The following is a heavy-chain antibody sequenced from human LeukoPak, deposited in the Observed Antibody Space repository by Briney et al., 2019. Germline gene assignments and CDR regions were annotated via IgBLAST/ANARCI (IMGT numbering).Heavy chain of an antibody. CDR3: AGDSSNWNIDY. CDR2: ISSSSSYI. CDR1: GFAFSSYS. J-gene: IGHJ4*02. D-gene: IGHD6-13*01. Sequence: GGSLRLSCAASGFAFSSYSMNWVRQAPGKGLDWVSYISSSSSYIYYADSVKGRFTISRDNAKNSLYLQMNSLRVEDTAVYYCAGDSSNWNIDYWGQGTPVTVSS. V-gene: IGHV3-21*01.